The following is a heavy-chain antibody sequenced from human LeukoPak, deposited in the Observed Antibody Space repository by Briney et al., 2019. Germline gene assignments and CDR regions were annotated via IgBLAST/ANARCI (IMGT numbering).Heavy chain of an antibody. CDR3: VRDFGSGYYLDY. Sequence: GKSLRLSCAASGFTFNSYGMHWVRQAPGKWLERVALIWYDGSKKYYADSVKGRFTISRDNSKNTLYLQMSSLRAEDTAVLYCVRDFGSGYYLDYWGQGTLVTVSS. J-gene: IGHJ4*02. V-gene: IGHV3-33*01. D-gene: IGHD3-10*01. CDR2: IWYDGSKK. CDR1: GFTFNSYG.